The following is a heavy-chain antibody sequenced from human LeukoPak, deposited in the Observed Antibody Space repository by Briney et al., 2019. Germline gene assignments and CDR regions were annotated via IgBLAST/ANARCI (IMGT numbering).Heavy chain of an antibody. V-gene: IGHV3-48*01. CDR1: GFTFSSYS. D-gene: IGHD3-22*01. Sequence: GGSLRLSCAASGFTFSSYSMNWVRQAPGKGLEWVSYISSSSSTIYYADSVKGRFTISRDNAKNSLYLQMNSLRAEDTAVYYCARLLRYYYDSSGLRDFDYWGQGTLVTDSS. CDR3: ARLLRYYYDSSGLRDFDY. CDR2: ISSSSSTI. J-gene: IGHJ4*02.